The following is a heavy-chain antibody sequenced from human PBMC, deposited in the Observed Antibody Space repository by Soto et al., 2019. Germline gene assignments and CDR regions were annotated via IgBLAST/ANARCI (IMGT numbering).Heavy chain of an antibody. Sequence: SETLSLTCTVSGGSISSGGYLWSWIRQRPGKGLEWIGYIYYSGSTDYNPSLRSRVTISLDTSKKQFSLKLNSVTAADTAVYYWSACWNSNYGGAFDIWGQGKMVTVSS. D-gene: IGHD4-17*01. CDR2: IYYSGST. V-gene: IGHV4-31*03. J-gene: IGHJ3*02. CDR3: SACWNSNYGGAFDI. CDR1: GGSISSGGYL.